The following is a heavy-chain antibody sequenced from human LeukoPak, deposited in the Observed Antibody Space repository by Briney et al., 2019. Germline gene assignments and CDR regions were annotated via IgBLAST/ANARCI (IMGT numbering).Heavy chain of an antibody. CDR2: VYYSGTT. CDR3: ARGRFGSYDSSGQYDY. Sequence: PSETLSLTCTVSGGSISSYYWSWIRQPPGKGLEWIGYVYYSGTTNYNPSLKSRVTISVDTSKNQFSLKLSSVTAADTAVYYCARGRFGSYDSSGQYDYWGQGTLVTVSS. V-gene: IGHV4-59*08. CDR1: GGSISSYY. D-gene: IGHD3-22*01. J-gene: IGHJ4*02.